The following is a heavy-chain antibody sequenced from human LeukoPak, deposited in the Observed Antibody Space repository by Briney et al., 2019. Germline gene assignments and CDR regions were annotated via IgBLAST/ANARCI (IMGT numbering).Heavy chain of an antibody. CDR2: INPSGGST. D-gene: IGHD1-1*01. Sequence: ASVKVSCKASGYTFTSYYMRWVRQAPGQGLEWMGIINPSGGSTSYAQKFQGRVTMTRDTSTSTVYMELSSLRSEDTAVYYCASSERSYYGMDVWGKGTTVTVSS. CDR3: ASSERSYYGMDV. J-gene: IGHJ6*04. CDR1: GYTFTSYY. V-gene: IGHV1-46*01.